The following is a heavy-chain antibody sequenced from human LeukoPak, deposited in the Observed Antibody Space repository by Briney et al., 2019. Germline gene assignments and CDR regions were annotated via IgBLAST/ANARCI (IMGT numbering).Heavy chain of an antibody. Sequence: SGPTLVNPTQTLTLTCTFSGFSLSTSGVAVGWFRQPPGGALEWLALIYWNDDTFYNPSLDSRLTIVKDTSKNQVVLTMTNMDPVDTATFYCARRRSPSNGDWFDPWGQGTLVTVSS. CDR2: IYWNDDT. CDR3: ARRRSPSNGDWFDP. V-gene: IGHV2-5*01. CDR1: GFSLSTSGVA. D-gene: IGHD4-17*01. J-gene: IGHJ5*02.